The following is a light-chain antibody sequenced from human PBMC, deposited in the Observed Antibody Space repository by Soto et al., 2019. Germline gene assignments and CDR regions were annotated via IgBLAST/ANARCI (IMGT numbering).Light chain of an antibody. J-gene: IGKJ4*01. CDR3: QHYNNCPLT. Sequence: EIVMTQSPASLSVSPGETATLSCRASQCVSSNLAWYQQKPGQAPRLLIYGASTRATGIPARFSGSGSGTEFTLTITSLQSEDFAVYYCQHYNNCPLTFGGGTKVESK. CDR1: QCVSSN. CDR2: GAS. V-gene: IGKV3-15*01.